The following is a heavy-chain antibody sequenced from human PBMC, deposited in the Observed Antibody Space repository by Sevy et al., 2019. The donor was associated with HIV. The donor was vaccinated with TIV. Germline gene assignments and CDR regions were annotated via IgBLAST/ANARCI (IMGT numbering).Heavy chain of an antibody. D-gene: IGHD4-17*01. CDR2: IWFDGSNT. J-gene: IGHJ4*02. CDR1: GFTFSSYG. V-gene: IGHV3-33*01. Sequence: GGSLRLSCAASGFTFSSYGMHWVRQAPGKGLEWVALIWFDGSNTYYADSVKGRFTISRDIVKNTLHLQMNSLRAGETAVYYCARDLEFYDYGDYGPAFMPDYWGQGTLVTVSS. CDR3: ARDLEFYDYGDYGPAFMPDY.